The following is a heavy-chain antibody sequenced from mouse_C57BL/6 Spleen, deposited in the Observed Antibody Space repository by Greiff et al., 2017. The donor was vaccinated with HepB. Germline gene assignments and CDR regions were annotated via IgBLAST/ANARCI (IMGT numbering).Heavy chain of an antibody. D-gene: IGHD1-1*01. Sequence: QVQLQQSGAELVRPGASVTLSCKASGYTFTDYEMHWVKQTPVHGLEWIGAIDPETGGTAYNQKFKGKAILTADKSSSTAYMELRSLTSEDSAVYYCTRGGDTTRFDYWGQGTTLTVSS. CDR1: GYTFTDYE. J-gene: IGHJ2*01. CDR3: TRGGDTTRFDY. CDR2: IDPETGGT. V-gene: IGHV1-15*01.